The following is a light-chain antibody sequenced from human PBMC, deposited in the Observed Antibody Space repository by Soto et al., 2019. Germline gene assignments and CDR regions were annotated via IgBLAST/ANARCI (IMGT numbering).Light chain of an antibody. Sequence: GDRVTMTCRASLCISIWLAWYQQKPGKAPKLLIYDASSLESGVPSRFSGSGSGTEFTLTISNLQPDDFAIYYCQQSNSDAYTFGQGTKLEIK. CDR2: DAS. J-gene: IGKJ2*01. CDR3: QQSNSDAYT. CDR1: LCISIW. V-gene: IGKV1-5*01.